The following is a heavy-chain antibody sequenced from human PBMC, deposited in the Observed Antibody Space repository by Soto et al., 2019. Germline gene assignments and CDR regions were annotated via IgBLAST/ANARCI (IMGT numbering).Heavy chain of an antibody. J-gene: IGHJ4*02. Sequence: EVQLVESGGGVVRPGGSLRLSCAASGFTFDDYGMSWVRQAPGKGLEWVCGIKWNGGSTGYADSVKGRFTISRDNAKNSLYLQMNSLRAEDTALYYCARGKRYCRGGNCYSVLLYWGQGTLVTVSS. CDR2: IKWNGGST. CDR3: ARGKRYCRGGNCYSVLLY. D-gene: IGHD2-15*01. V-gene: IGHV3-20*04. CDR1: GFTFDDYG.